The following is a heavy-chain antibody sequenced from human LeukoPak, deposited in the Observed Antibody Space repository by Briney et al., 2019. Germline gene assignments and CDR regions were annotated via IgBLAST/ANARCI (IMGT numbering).Heavy chain of an antibody. J-gene: IGHJ3*02. CDR2: INHSGST. D-gene: IGHD4-17*01. CDR1: GGSFSGYY. CDR3: AREDDYGDYADAFDI. Sequence: SETLSLTCAVYGGSFSGYYWSWIRQPPGKGLEWIGEINHSGSTNYNPSLKSRVTISVDTSKNQFSLKLSSVTAADTAVYYCAREDDYGDYADAFDIWGQGTMVAVSS. V-gene: IGHV4-34*01.